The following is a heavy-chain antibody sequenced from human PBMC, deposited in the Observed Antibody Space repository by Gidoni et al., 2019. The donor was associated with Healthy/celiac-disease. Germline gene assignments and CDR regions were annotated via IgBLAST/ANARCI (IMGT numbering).Heavy chain of an antibody. J-gene: IGHJ4*02. V-gene: IGHV3-33*01. CDR1: GFTFSSYG. CDR2: IWYDGSNK. CDR3: AREPYSSSPLFFDY. D-gene: IGHD6-13*01. Sequence: QVQLVESGGGVVQPGRSLRLSCAASGFTFSSYGMHWVRQAPGKGLEWVAVIWYDGSNKYYADSVKGRFTISRDNSKNTLYLQMNSLRAEDTAVYYCAREPYSSSPLFFDYWGQGTLVTVSS.